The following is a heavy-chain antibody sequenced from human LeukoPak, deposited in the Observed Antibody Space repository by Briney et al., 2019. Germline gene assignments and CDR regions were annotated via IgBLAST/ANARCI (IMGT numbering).Heavy chain of an antibody. CDR2: IVVGSGNT. D-gene: IGHD6-13*01. Sequence: SVKVSXKASGFTFTSSAMQWVRQARGQRLEWIGWIVVGSGNTNYAQKFQERVTITRDMSTSTAYMALSSLRSEDTAVYYCAAVGVLAAAGTIGDWGQGTLVTVSS. CDR3: AAVGVLAAAGTIGD. V-gene: IGHV1-58*02. J-gene: IGHJ4*02. CDR1: GFTFTSSA.